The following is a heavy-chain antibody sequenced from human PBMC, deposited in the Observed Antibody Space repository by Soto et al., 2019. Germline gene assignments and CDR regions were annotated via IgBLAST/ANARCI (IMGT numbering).Heavy chain of an antibody. CDR3: AGIAEVTVRYYGMDV. CDR2: ISSSSSYI. J-gene: IGHJ6*02. D-gene: IGHD6-13*01. CDR1: GFTFSSYS. V-gene: IGHV3-21*01. Sequence: PGGSLRLSCAASGFTFSSYSMNWVRQAPGKGLEWASSISSSSSYIYYADSVKGRFTISRDNAKNSLYLQMNSLRAEDTAVYYCAGIAEVTVRYYGMDVWGQGTTVTVYS.